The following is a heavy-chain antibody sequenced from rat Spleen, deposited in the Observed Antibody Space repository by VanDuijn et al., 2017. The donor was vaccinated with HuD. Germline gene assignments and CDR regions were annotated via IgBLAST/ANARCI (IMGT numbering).Heavy chain of an antibody. Sequence: EVQLVESGGGLVQPGRSLKLSCAASGFTFSDYYMAWVRQAPKKGLEWVATISTSGSRTYYPDSVKGRFTISRDNAKSTLYLQMDGRRSEDTATYYCATSPYYWYFDFWGAGTMVTVSS. CDR2: ISTSGSRT. CDR3: ATSPYYWYFDF. J-gene: IGHJ1*01. CDR1: GFTFSDYY. V-gene: IGHV5S10*01.